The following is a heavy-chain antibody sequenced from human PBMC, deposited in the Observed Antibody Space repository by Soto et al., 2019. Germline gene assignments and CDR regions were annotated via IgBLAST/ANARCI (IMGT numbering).Heavy chain of an antibody. V-gene: IGHV3-23*01. CDR1: GFTFSSYA. D-gene: IGHD3-22*01. CDR3: AKLAHVYYYDSSGYYIRAPEELKRENDY. CDR2: ISGSGGST. Sequence: GGSLRLSCAASGFTFSSYAMSWVRQAPGKGLEWVSAISGSGGSTYYADSVKGRFTISRDNSKNTLYLQMNSLRAEETAVYYCAKLAHVYYYDSSGYYIRAPEELKRENDYWGQGTLVTVSS. J-gene: IGHJ4*02.